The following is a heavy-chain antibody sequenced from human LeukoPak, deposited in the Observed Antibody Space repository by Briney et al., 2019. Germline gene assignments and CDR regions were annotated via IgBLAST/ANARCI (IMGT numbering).Heavy chain of an antibody. CDR3: AKGVADCSGGSCWYFDY. CDR1: GFTFSSYW. V-gene: IGHV3-74*01. CDR2: INSDGSST. J-gene: IGHJ4*02. D-gene: IGHD2-15*01. Sequence: GGSLRLSCAASGFTFSSYWMHWVRQAPGKGLVWVSRINSDGSSTNYADSVKGRFTISRDNAKNTLYLQMNSLGAEDTAVYYCAKGVADCSGGSCWYFDYWGQGTLVTVSS.